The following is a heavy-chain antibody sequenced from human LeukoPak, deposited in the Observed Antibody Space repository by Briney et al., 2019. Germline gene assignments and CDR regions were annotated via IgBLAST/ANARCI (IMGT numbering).Heavy chain of an antibody. D-gene: IGHD3-9*01. CDR1: GFTFDDYA. J-gene: IGHJ4*02. CDR3: AKDGRTRYFDWLDY. Sequence: GGSLRLSCAASGFTFDDYAMHWVQQAPGKGLEWVSGISWNSGSIGYADSVKGRFTISRDNAKNSLYLQMNSLRAEDTALYYCAKDGRTRYFDWLDYWGQGTLVTVSS. V-gene: IGHV3-9*01. CDR2: ISWNSGSI.